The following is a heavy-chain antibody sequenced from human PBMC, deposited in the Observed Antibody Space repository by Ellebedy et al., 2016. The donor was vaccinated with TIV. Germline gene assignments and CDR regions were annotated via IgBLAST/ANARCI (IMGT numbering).Heavy chain of an antibody. CDR3: ARCTTMIRYCDI. V-gene: IGHV4-34*12. CDR1: GGSFTGYY. J-gene: IGHJ2*01. Sequence: SQTLSLTCXVYGGSFTGYYWTWIRQPPGKGLEYIGEIINSGTTNFNPSLKSRITMSIDTSKRQFSLNLTSVTAADTSVYYCARCTTMIRYCDIWGRGTLVTVSS. D-gene: IGHD3-10*01. CDR2: IINSGTT.